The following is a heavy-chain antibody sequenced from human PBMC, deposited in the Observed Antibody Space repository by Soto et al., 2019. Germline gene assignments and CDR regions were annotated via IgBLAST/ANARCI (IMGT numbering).Heavy chain of an antibody. CDR2: ISGSGGST. CDR3: AKDKPYYCESSGYANAFDI. CDR1: GFTFSSYA. D-gene: IGHD3-22*01. Sequence: GGSLRLSCAASGFTFSSYAMSWVRQAPGKGLEWVSAISGSGGSTYYADSVKGRFTISRDNSKNTLYLQMNSLRAEDTAVYYCAKDKPYYCESSGYANAFDIWGQGTMVTVSS. V-gene: IGHV3-23*01. J-gene: IGHJ3*02.